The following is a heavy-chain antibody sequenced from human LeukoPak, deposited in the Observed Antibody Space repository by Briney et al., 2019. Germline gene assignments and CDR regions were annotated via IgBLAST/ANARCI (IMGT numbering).Heavy chain of an antibody. CDR2: ISYDGSYK. J-gene: IGHJ3*02. CDR1: GFTFTTYG. Sequence: GGSLRLSCAASGFTFTTYGMHWVRQAPGKGLEWVAVISYDGSYKYYVDSVKGRFTISRDNSMNTLYLQMNSLRAEDTAVYYCARASRAFDIWGQGTMVTVSS. V-gene: IGHV3-30*03. CDR3: ARASRAFDI.